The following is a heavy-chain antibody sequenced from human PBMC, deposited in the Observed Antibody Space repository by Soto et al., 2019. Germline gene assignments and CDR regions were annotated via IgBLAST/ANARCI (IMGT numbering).Heavy chain of an antibody. CDR3: AKSLLYGSGSSFDH. J-gene: IGHJ4*02. D-gene: IGHD3-10*01. CDR1: GFTFSSYA. V-gene: IGHV3-23*01. Sequence: GGSLRLSCAASGFTFSSYAMSWVRQAPGKGLQWVSAISASGDKTYYADSLRGRFTFSRDNFKHTLYLQMNSLRAEDTAVYYCAKSLLYGSGSSFDHWGQGTLVTVSS. CDR2: ISASGDKT.